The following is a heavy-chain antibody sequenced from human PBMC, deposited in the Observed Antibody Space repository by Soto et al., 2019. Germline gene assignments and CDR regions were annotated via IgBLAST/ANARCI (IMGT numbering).Heavy chain of an antibody. D-gene: IGHD5-18*01. CDR2: ISSSSSYI. Sequence: GGSLRLSCAASGFTFSSYSMNWVRQAPGKGLEWVSSISSSSSYIYYADSVKGRFTISRDNAKNSLYLQMNSLRAEDTAVYYCARDRYSYGYNWFDPWGQGTLVTVSS. J-gene: IGHJ5*02. CDR3: ARDRYSYGYNWFDP. CDR1: GFTFSSYS. V-gene: IGHV3-21*01.